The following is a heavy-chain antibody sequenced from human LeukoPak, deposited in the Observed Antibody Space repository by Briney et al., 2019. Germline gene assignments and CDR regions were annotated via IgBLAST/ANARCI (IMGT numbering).Heavy chain of an antibody. J-gene: IGHJ4*02. CDR2: VSPPGGGT. Sequence: GGSLRLSCAASAFTFSAYGMHWVRQAPGKGLEWLSGVSPPGGGTYYADSVKGRFAISRDDSKNTLSLQMNSLRVEDTAVYYCARDLAWGAFDYWGQGTLVTVSS. CDR1: AFTFSAYG. CDR3: ARDLAWGAFDY. D-gene: IGHD3-16*01. V-gene: IGHV3-23*01.